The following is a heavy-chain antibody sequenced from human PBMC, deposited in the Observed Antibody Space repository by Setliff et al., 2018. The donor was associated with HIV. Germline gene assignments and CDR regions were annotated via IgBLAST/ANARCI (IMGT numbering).Heavy chain of an antibody. CDR1: GGTFSSYA. J-gene: IGHJ6*03. D-gene: IGHD3-3*01. V-gene: IGHV1-69*05. CDR2: IIPIFGTA. Sequence: SVKISCKASGGTFSSYAISWVRQAPGQGLEWMGVIIPIFGTANYAQKFQGRVTITTDESTSTAYMELSSLRSEDTAVYYCAGGLITIFGEDDYYYYMDVWGKGTTVTVSS. CDR3: AGGLITIFGEDDYYYYMDV.